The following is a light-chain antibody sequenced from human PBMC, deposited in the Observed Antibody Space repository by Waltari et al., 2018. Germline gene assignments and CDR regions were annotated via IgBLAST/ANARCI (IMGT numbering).Light chain of an antibody. Sequence: ELVLTQSPGTLSLSPGERATLSCRASRDIGTYLVWYQQKPGQAPRLLLYRASNRATGIPDRFSGSGSGTDFSLTISRLEPEDFAVYYCQNHERLPATFGQGTRVEIK. CDR3: QNHERLPAT. CDR1: RDIGTY. CDR2: RAS. J-gene: IGKJ1*01. V-gene: IGKV3-20*01.